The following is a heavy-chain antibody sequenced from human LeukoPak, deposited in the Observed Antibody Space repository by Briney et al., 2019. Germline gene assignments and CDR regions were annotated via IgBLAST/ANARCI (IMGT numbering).Heavy chain of an antibody. CDR2: MNPNSGNT. J-gene: IGHJ6*03. Sequence: ASVKVSCKASGYTFTSYDINWVRQATGQGLEWMGWMNPNSGNTGYAQKFQGRVTITRNTSISTAYMEPSSLRSEDTAVYYCARGRRSLLWFGELLGGSPNYYYYYMDVWGKGTTVTVSS. CDR3: ARGRRSLLWFGELLGGSPNYYYYYMDV. D-gene: IGHD3-10*01. CDR1: GYTFTSYD. V-gene: IGHV1-8*03.